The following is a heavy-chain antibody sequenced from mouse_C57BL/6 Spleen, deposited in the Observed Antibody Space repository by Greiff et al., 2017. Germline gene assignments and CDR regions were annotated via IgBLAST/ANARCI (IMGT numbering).Heavy chain of an antibody. J-gene: IGHJ4*01. CDR3: ARGELEYYEAMDY. V-gene: IGHV1-64*01. D-gene: IGHD4-1*01. CDR2: IHPNSGST. Sequence: VQLQQPGAELVKPGASVKLSCKASGYTFTSYWMHWVKQRPGQGLEWIGMIHPNSGSTNYNEKFKSKATLTVDKSSSTAYMQLSSLTSEDSAVYYGARGELEYYEAMDYWGQGTSVTVSS. CDR1: GYTFTSYW.